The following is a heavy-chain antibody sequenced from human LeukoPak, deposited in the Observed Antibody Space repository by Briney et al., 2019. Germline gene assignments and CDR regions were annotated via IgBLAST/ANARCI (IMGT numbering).Heavy chain of an antibody. CDR3: ARGPSNYDSSGYDHSSNY. V-gene: IGHV1-18*04. CDR2: ISAYNGNT. Sequence: VASVKVSCKASGYTFTGYYIHWVRQAPGQGLEWMGWISAYNGNTNYAQKLQGRVTMTTDTSTSTAYMELRSLRSDDTAVYYCARGPSNYDSSGYDHSSNYWGQGTLVTVSS. J-gene: IGHJ4*02. CDR1: GYTFTGYY. D-gene: IGHD3-22*01.